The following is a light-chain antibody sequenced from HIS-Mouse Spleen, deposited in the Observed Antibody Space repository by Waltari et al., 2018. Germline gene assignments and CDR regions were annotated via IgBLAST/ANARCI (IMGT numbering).Light chain of an antibody. CDR1: ALPKKY. Sequence: SYELTQPPSVSVSPGQTARITCPGNALPKKYAYWYQQKSGQAPVLVIYEDSKRPSGIHERFSGSSSGTMATLTISGAQVEDEADYYCYSTDSSGNHRGVFGGGTKLTVL. CDR3: YSTDSSGNHRGV. CDR2: EDS. V-gene: IGLV3-10*01. J-gene: IGLJ2*01.